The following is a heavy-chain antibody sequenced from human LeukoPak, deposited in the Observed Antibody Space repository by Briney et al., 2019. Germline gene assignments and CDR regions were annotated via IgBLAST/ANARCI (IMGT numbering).Heavy chain of an antibody. CDR3: ANDLGDGYNYGDY. V-gene: IGHV3-33*06. CDR1: GFSFSSYG. CDR2: IWYDGSDK. J-gene: IGHJ4*02. Sequence: GGSLRLSCAASGFSFSSYGMHWVRQAPGKGLEWVAVIWYDGSDKYYADSVKGRFTISRDNSKNTLYLQMNSLRAEDTAVYYCANDLGDGYNYGDYWGQGTLVTVSS. D-gene: IGHD5-24*01.